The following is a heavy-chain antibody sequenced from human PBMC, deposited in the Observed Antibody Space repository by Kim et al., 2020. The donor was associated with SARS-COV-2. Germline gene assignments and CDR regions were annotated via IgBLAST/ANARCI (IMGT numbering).Heavy chain of an antibody. Sequence: ASVKVSCKASGYTFTSYAMNWVRQAPGQGLEWMGWINTNTGNPTYAQGFTGRFVFSLDTSVSTAYLQIISLKAEDTAVYYCARVGSSSWYVDYYYGMDVWGQGTTVTVSS. CDR2: INTNTGNP. D-gene: IGHD6-13*01. CDR1: GYTFTSYA. CDR3: ARVGSSSWYVDYYYGMDV. V-gene: IGHV7-4-1*02. J-gene: IGHJ6*02.